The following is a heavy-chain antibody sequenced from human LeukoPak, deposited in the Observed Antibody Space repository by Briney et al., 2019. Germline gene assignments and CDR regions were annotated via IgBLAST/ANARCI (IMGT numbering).Heavy chain of an antibody. CDR3: ARDLSCSSTSCSPNFQH. J-gene: IGHJ1*01. CDR1: GGTFTSYA. D-gene: IGHD2-2*01. V-gene: IGHV1-69*04. Sequence: SVKVSCKASGGTFTSYAISWVRQAPGQGLEWMGRIIPILGIANYAQKFQGRVTITADKSTSTAYMELSSLRSEDTAVYYCARDLSCSSTSCSPNFQHWGQGTLVTVSS. CDR2: IIPILGIA.